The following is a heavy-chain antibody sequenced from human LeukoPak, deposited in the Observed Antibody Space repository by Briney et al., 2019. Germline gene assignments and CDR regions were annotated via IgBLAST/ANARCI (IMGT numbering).Heavy chain of an antibody. Sequence: PGGSLRLSCAASGFTFSSYAMSWVRQAPGKGLEWVSGISGSGVGTYYADSVKGRFTISRDNSKSTLYLQMNSLRGDDTTVYYCARDRSLLRFFDWQCPDFWGQGTLVTVSS. CDR3: ARDRSLLRFFDWQCPDF. CDR2: ISGSGVGT. J-gene: IGHJ4*02. V-gene: IGHV3-23*01. CDR1: GFTFSSYA. D-gene: IGHD3-9*01.